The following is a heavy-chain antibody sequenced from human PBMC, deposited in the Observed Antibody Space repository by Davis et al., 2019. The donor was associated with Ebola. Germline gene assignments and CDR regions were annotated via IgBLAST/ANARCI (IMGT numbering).Heavy chain of an antibody. CDR3: ARSTWTP. V-gene: IGHV3-33*01. Sequence: PGGSLRLSCAASGFTFSSYGMHWVRQAPGKGLEWVSVIWYDGSNTYYADSGKGRFTISRDNSKNTLYLQMNSLRAEDTAVYYCARSTWTPWGQGTLVTVSS. D-gene: IGHD1-1*01. CDR2: IWYDGSNT. J-gene: IGHJ5*02. CDR1: GFTFSSYG.